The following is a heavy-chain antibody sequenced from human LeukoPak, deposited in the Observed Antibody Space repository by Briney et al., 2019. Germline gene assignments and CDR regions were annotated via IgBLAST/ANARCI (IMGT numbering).Heavy chain of an antibody. CDR2: IYYSGST. J-gene: IGHJ4*02. CDR1: GGSISSRNYY. D-gene: IGHD5/OR15-5a*01. V-gene: IGHV4-31*03. CDR3: ARDLRGLDY. Sequence: SETLSLTCTVSGGSISSRNYYWGWIRQHPGKGLEWIGYIYYSGSTYYNPSLKSRVTISVDTSKNQFSLKLSSVTAADTAVYYCARDLRGLDYWGQGTLVTVSS.